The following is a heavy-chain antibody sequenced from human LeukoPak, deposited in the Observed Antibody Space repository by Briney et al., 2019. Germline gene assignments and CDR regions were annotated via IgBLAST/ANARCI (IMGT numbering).Heavy chain of an antibody. J-gene: IGHJ4*02. CDR2: IYNSGST. D-gene: IGHD3-10*01. Sequence: PSETLSLTCSVSGGSISSGDYYWSWIRQPPGKGLEWIGYIYNSGSTYYNSSLKSRVTISVDTSKSQFSLKLSSVTAADTAVYSCARYYGSGSRIYFDYWGQGTLVTVSS. V-gene: IGHV4-30-4*01. CDR3: ARYYGSGSRIYFDY. CDR1: GGSISSGDYY.